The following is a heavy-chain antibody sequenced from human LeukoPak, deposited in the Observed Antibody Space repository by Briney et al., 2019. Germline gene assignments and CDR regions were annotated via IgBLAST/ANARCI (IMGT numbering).Heavy chain of an antibody. V-gene: IGHV1-2*02. J-gene: IGHJ4*02. CDR3: AREEGSGCYDS. CDR1: GYTFTGYY. Sequence: VASVKVSCKASGYTFTGYYMHWVRQAPGQGLEWMGWINANSGGTNYAQKFQGRVTMTRDTSITTAYMELSRLRSDDTAVYYCAREEGSGCYDSWGQGTMLTVSS. D-gene: IGHD6-19*01. CDR2: INANSGGT.